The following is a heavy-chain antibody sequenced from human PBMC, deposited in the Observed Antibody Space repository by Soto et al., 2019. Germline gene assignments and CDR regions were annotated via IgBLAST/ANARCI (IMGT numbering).Heavy chain of an antibody. CDR1: GGSISSSSYY. J-gene: IGHJ6*03. Sequence: QLQLQESGPGLVKPSETLSLTCTVSGGSISSSSYYWGWIRQPPGKGLEWIGSIYYSGSTYYNPSLKSRVTISVDTSKNQFSLKLSSVTAADTAVYYCARRIRTTVTTGYYYYYYMDVWGKGTTVTVSS. CDR2: IYYSGST. CDR3: ARRIRTTVTTGYYYYYYMDV. V-gene: IGHV4-39*01. D-gene: IGHD4-17*01.